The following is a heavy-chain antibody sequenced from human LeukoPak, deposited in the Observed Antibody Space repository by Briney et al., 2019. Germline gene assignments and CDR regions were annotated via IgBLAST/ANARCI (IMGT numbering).Heavy chain of an antibody. Sequence: GGSLRLSCGASTFTFSSYAMSWVRQAPGKGLEWVSAISGSGGSTYYADSVKGRFTISRDNSKNTLYLQMNSLRAEDTAVYYCAKDLPLAVAGNFDYWGQGTLVTVSS. CDR1: TFTFSSYA. V-gene: IGHV3-23*01. J-gene: IGHJ4*02. CDR2: ISGSGGST. D-gene: IGHD6-19*01. CDR3: AKDLPLAVAGNFDY.